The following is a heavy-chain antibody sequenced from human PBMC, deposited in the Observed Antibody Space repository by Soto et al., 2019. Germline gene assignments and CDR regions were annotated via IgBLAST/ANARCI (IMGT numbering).Heavy chain of an antibody. J-gene: IGHJ3*02. CDR2: ISWNSGSI. CDR3: AKQDVDSFDI. Sequence: GGSLRLSCAASGFTFDDYAMPWVGQAPGRGLEWVSGISWNSGSIGYADSVKGRFTISRDNAKNSLYLQMNSLRAEDTALYYCAKQDVDSFDIWGQGTMVTVSS. V-gene: IGHV3-9*01. CDR1: GFTFDDYA.